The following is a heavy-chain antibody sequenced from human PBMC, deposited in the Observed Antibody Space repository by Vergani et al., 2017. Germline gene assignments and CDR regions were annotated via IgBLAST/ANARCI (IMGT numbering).Heavy chain of an antibody. Sequence: EVQLVESGGGLIQPGGSLRLSCAASGFTVSSNYMSWVRQAPGKGLEWVSVIYSGGSTYYADSVKGRFTISRDNSKNTLYLQMNSLRAEDTAVYYCARDCKDSSGWHKGGYWGQGTLVTVSS. V-gene: IGHV3-53*01. D-gene: IGHD6-19*01. CDR2: IYSGGST. CDR3: ARDCKDSSGWHKGGY. J-gene: IGHJ4*02. CDR1: GFTVSSNY.